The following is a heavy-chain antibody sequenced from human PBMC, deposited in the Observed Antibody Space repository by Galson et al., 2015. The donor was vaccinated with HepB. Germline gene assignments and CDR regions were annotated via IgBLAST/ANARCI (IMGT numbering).Heavy chain of an antibody. D-gene: IGHD4-17*01. CDR2: ISANGGSR. CDR1: RFTFGSTA. Sequence: SLRLSCAASRFTFGSTAMTWVRQAPGKGLEWVSGISANGGSRFYAESVKGRFTISRDNSKNTLSFQMNSLSAEDTAVYYCAKGYGLFDLWGQGTLVTVSS. CDR3: AKGYGLFDL. J-gene: IGHJ5*02. V-gene: IGHV3-23*01.